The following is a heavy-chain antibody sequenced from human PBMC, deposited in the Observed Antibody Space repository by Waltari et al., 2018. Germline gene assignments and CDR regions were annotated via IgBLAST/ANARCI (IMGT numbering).Heavy chain of an antibody. CDR2: IYHSGST. J-gene: IGHJ4*02. D-gene: IGHD1-26*01. V-gene: IGHV4-30-2*01. Sequence: QLQLQESGSGLVQPSQTLSLTCAFSGGPIRSGAYSWSWIRQPPGKGLECIGYIYHSGSTYYNPSLKSRVTISVDRSKNQFSLRLSSVTAADTAVYYCARYSGSYPYYFDYWGQGTLVTVSS. CDR1: GGPIRSGAYS. CDR3: ARYSGSYPYYFDY.